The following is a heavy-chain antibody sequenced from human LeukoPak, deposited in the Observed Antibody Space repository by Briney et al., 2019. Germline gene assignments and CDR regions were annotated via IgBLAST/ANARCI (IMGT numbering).Heavy chain of an antibody. D-gene: IGHD4-17*01. Sequence: PGGSLRLSCAASGFTFSSYWMHWVRQAPGKGLVWVSRINSDGSSTYYADSVKGRFTISRDNSKNTLYLQMNSLRAEDTAVYYCAKDHDYGDYSDYWGQGTLVTVSS. CDR2: INSDGSST. V-gene: IGHV3-74*01. CDR3: AKDHDYGDYSDY. J-gene: IGHJ4*02. CDR1: GFTFSSYW.